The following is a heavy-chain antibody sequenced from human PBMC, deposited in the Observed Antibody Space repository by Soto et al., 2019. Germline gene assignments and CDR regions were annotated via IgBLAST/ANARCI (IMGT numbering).Heavy chain of an antibody. Sequence: EVQLVDSGGGLVKPGGSLRLSCAASGFSVTNAWMNWVRQAPGKGLEWVGRVYTSAEGGATNYAAPVKGRFTISRDDSKNTVYLQMNSLMTEDTAVYYCTTGSVEGFWGQGTMVTVSS. CDR2: VYTSAEGGAT. J-gene: IGHJ6*02. V-gene: IGHV3-15*07. D-gene: IGHD2-15*01. CDR3: TTGSVEGF. CDR1: GFSVTNAW.